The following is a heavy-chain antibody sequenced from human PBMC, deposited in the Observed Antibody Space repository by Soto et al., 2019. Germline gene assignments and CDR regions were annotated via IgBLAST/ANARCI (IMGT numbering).Heavy chain of an antibody. CDR1: GYTFTSYA. V-gene: IGHV1-3*01. CDR3: ARDLYCGGDCYSGFGFDY. CDR2: INAGNGNT. Sequence: ASVKVSCKASGYTFTSYAMYWVRRAPGQRLEWMGWINAGNGNTKYSQKFKGRVTITRDTSASTAYRELSSLRSEDTAVYYFARDLYCGGDCYSGFGFDYWGQGTLVTVSS. D-gene: IGHD2-21*02. J-gene: IGHJ4*02.